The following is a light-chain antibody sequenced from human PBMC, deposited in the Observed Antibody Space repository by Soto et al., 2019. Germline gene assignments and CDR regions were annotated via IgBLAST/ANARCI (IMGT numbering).Light chain of an antibody. J-gene: IGKJ3*01. V-gene: IGKV3-11*01. CDR1: QSVSIH. CDR3: QQRGNWPPGFT. CDR2: DTS. Sequence: EIVLTQAPATLSLSPGERATLSCRASQSVSIHLAWYQQKGGQAPRLLIYDTSNRATGIPARFSGSGSGTDFTLTISILEPEDFAVYYCQQRGNWPPGFTFGPGTKVDIK.